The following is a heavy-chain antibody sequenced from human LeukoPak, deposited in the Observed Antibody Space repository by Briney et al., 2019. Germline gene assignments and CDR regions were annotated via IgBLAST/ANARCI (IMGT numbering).Heavy chain of an antibody. J-gene: IGHJ4*02. D-gene: IGHD1-26*01. CDR3: ARVQWAHFDY. CDR1: GFTFSSYW. V-gene: IGHV3-7*01. CDR2: IKQDGSEK. Sequence: GGSLRLSCVASGFTFSSYWMSGVGQAPGKGREWVANIKQDGSEKYYVDSVKGRFTISRDNAKNSLYLQMNSLRAEDTAVYYCARVQWAHFDYWGQGTLVTVSS.